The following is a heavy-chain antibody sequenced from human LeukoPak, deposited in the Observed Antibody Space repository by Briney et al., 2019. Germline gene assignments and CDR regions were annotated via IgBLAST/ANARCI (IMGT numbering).Heavy chain of an antibody. J-gene: IGHJ4*02. CDR1: GFTFSSYA. V-gene: IGHV3-30*04. CDR2: ISYDGSNK. Sequence: PGGSLRLSCAASGFTFSSYAMHWVRQAPGKGLEWVAVISYDGSNKYYADSVKGRFTISRDNSKNTLYLQMNSLRAEDTAVYYCAKGGQLLWFGEGIFYFDYWGQGTLVTVSS. D-gene: IGHD3-10*01. CDR3: AKGGQLLWFGEGIFYFDY.